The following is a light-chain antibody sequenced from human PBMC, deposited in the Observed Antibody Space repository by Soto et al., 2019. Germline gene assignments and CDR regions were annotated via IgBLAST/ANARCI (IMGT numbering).Light chain of an antibody. CDR3: QQYNNWPPWT. CDR1: QSVSGS. Sequence: EIVLTQSPGTLSLSPGERATLSCRASQSVSGSYVAWYQQKPGQAPRLLIYGASTRATGIPARFSCSGSGTEFTLTISSLQSEDFAVYYCQQYNNWPPWTFGQGTKVDIK. V-gene: IGKV3-15*01. J-gene: IGKJ1*01. CDR2: GAS.